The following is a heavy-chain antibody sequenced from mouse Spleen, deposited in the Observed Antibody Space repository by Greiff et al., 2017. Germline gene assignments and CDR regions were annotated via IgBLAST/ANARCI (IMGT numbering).Heavy chain of an antibody. CDR3: TTELRLRFAY. J-gene: IGHJ3*01. V-gene: IGHV14-4*01. CDR1: GFNIKDDY. D-gene: IGHD1-2*01. Sequence: EVKVEESGAELVRPGASVKLSCTASGFNIKDDYMHWVKQRPEQGLEWIGWIDPENGDTEYASKFQGKATITADTSSNTAYLQLSSLTSEDTAVYYCTTELRLRFAYWGQGTLVTVSA. CDR2: IDPENGDT.